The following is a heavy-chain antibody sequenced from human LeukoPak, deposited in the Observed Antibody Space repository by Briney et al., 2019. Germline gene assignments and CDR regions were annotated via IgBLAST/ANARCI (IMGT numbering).Heavy chain of an antibody. CDR1: GFTFDDYA. CDR2: ISWNSGSI. CDR3: ARGGAGGNYFDY. Sequence: GGSLRLSRAASGFTFDDYAMHWVRQAPGKGLEWVSGISWNSGSIGYADSVKGRFTISRDNAKDSLYLQMDSLRAEDTALYYCARGGAGGNYFDYWGQGTLVTVSS. J-gene: IGHJ4*02. D-gene: IGHD1-26*01. V-gene: IGHV3-9*01.